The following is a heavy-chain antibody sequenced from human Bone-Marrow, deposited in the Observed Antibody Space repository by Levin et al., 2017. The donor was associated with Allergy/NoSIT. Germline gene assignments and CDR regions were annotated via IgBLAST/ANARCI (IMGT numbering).Heavy chain of an antibody. Sequence: SETLSLSCSVSGGSVKSGDYYWSWIRQTPGRGLEWIGSIYYSGTTYYNPSLKSRVIMSEERSKNQFSLNLSSVTAADTAVYYCARGAYGDGEGSVNWFDPWGQGTLVTVSS. CDR2: IYYSGTT. CDR1: GGSVKSGDYY. V-gene: IGHV4-30-4*01. D-gene: IGHD4-17*01. CDR3: ARGAYGDGEGSVNWFDP. J-gene: IGHJ5*02.